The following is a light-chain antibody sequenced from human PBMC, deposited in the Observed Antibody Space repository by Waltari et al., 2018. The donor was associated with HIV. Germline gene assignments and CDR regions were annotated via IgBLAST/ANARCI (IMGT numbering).Light chain of an antibody. J-gene: IGLJ3*02. CDR1: SSNIGSNY. CDR2: RNN. V-gene: IGLV1-47*01. CDR3: AAWDDTLSGWV. Sequence: QSVLTQPPSASGTPGPRVTISCSGSSSNIGSNYVYWYQQLPGTAPKRLIYRNNQRASGVPDRCSGAKSGTSAFLAISGLRSEDEADYDCAAWDDTLSGWVFGGGTKLTV.